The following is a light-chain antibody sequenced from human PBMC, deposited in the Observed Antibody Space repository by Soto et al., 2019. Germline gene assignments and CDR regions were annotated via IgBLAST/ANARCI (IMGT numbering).Light chain of an antibody. V-gene: IGLV2-11*01. J-gene: IGLJ1*01. CDR2: DVT. CDR1: SSDVGGYNH. Sequence: QSVLTQPRSVSGSLGQSVTISCTGTSSDVGGYNHVSWYEQHPGKAPKLMIYDVTKRPSGVPDRFSGSKSGNMASLTISGLQAEDEADYYCCSFAGSYSYVFGIGTKVTVL. CDR3: CSFAGSYSYV.